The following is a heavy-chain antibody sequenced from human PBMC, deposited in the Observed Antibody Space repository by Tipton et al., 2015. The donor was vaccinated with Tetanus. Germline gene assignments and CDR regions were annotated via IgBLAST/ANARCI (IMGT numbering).Heavy chain of an antibody. D-gene: IGHD3-22*01. CDR1: GDSVSRNTAA. J-gene: IGHJ6*02. CDR3: ARDQTVAYYDSSGYSSTYYYYGMDV. V-gene: IGHV6-1*01. CDR2: TYYRSKWSS. Sequence: GLVKPSQTLSLTCAISGDSVSRNTAAWNWIRQSPSRGLEWLGRTYYRSKWSSDYAISVKSRITINPETSKNQFSLKLSSVTAADTAVYYCARDQTVAYYDSSGYSSTYYYYGMDVWGQGTTVTVSS.